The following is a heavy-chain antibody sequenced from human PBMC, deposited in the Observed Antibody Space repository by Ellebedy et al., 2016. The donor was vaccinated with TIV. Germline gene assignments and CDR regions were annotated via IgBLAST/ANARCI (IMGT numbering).Heavy chain of an antibody. Sequence: GGSLRLXXAASGFSSSDYYMSWIRQAPGKGLEWVSYISDSGSMIHYADSVKGRFTISRDNSKNSLYLQMNNLRAEDTVVYYCARIGSGRSFYGMDVWGQGTTVTVSS. CDR1: GFSSSDYY. CDR2: ISDSGSMI. V-gene: IGHV3-11*01. D-gene: IGHD6-19*01. CDR3: ARIGSGRSFYGMDV. J-gene: IGHJ6*02.